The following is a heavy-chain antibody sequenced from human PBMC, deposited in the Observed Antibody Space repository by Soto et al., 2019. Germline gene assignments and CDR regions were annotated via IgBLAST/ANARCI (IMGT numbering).Heavy chain of an antibody. D-gene: IGHD6-13*01. J-gene: IGHJ4*02. CDR3: TRFLAARFDF. Sequence: GGSLRLSSTASVFIFGDYGMSWVRQAPGKGLEYIGLIRNKGYGESTEYAASVKGRFTISRDDSKNIVYLQMNSMKAEDPGVYFCTRFLAARFDFWGQGTLVTVSS. CDR2: IRNKGYGEST. V-gene: IGHV3-49*04. CDR1: VFIFGDYG.